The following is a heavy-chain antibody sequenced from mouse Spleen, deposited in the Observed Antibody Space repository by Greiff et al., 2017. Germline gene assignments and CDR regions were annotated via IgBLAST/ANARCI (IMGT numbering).Heavy chain of an antibody. CDR1: GYTFTDYY. CDR2: IYPGSGNT. D-gene: IGHD2-1*01. J-gene: IGHJ4*01. Sequence: QVQLQQSGAELVRPGASVKLSCKASGYTFTDYYINWVKQRPGQGLEWIARIYPGSGNTYYNEKFKGKATLTAEKSSSTAYMQLSSLTSEDSAVYFCAMGGNYASYAMDYWGQGTSVTVSS. CDR3: AMGGNYASYAMDY. V-gene: IGHV1-76*01.